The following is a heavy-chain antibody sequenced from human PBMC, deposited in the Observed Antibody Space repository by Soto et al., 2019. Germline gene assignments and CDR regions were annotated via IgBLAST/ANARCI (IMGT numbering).Heavy chain of an antibody. CDR2: SNKDGSST. Sequence: PGGSLRLSCAASGFTFSSYWMHWVRQAPKKGLVWVSRSNKDGSSTSYADYVKGRLTISRDNAKNTLYLQVNSLRAEDTAVYYCASGGVAGSGTFYNDYWGRGTLVTVS. CDR3: ASGGVAGSGTFYNDY. J-gene: IGHJ4*02. D-gene: IGHD3-10*01. V-gene: IGHV3-74*01. CDR1: GFTFSSYW.